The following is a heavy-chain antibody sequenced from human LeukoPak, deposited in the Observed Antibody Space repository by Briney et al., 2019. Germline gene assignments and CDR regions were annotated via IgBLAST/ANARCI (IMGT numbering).Heavy chain of an antibody. J-gene: IGHJ5*02. V-gene: IGHV4-59*01. CDR2: LYNSGNT. CDR1: GDXISSYY. D-gene: IGHD1/OR15-1a*01. CDR3: ARGRLTTPNWFGP. Sequence: SETLSLTCTVSGDXISSYYWTWIRQPPGKGREWLGYLYNSGNTNYNPSLKSRVTMSVDTSKNQFSLRLTSVTAADTAVYYCARGRLTTPNWFGPWGQGILVTVSS.